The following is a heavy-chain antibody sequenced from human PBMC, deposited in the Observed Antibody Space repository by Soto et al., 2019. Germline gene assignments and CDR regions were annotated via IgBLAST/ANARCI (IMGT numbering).Heavy chain of an antibody. J-gene: IGHJ6*02. CDR2: IIPIFGTA. Sequence: SVKVSCKASGGAFSSYAISWVRQAPGQGLEWMGGIIPIFGTANYAQKFQGRVTITADESTSTACMELSSLRSEDTAVYYCASPPPYSGSYYSYYYGMDVWGQGTTVTVSS. V-gene: IGHV1-69*13. D-gene: IGHD1-26*01. CDR3: ASPPPYSGSYYSYYYGMDV. CDR1: GGAFSSYA.